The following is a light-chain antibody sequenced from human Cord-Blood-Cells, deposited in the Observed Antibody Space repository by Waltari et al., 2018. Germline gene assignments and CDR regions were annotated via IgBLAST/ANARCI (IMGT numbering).Light chain of an antibody. V-gene: IGLV2-23*01. J-gene: IGLJ3*02. CDR2: EGS. CDR1: SSDVGSSNL. Sequence: QSALTQPASVSGSPGQSITISFTGTSSDVGSSNLVSWYQQHPGKAPKLMLYEGSKRPSGVSNRCSGSKSGNTASLTISGLQAEDEADYYCCSYAGSSTWVFGGGTKLTVL. CDR3: CSYAGSSTWV.